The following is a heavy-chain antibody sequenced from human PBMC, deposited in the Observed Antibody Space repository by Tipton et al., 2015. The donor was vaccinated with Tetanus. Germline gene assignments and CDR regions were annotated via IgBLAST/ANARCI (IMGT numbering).Heavy chain of an antibody. CDR1: GGSINNNNDF. J-gene: IGHJ6*03. V-gene: IGHV4-39*01. Sequence: TLSLTCTVSGGSINNNNDFWGWIRQPPGKGLEWIASIHYTGSTYYNPSLKSRVSIFVDTSKNQFSLELTSVTAADTAAYYCARHFNSYSSYMDVWGKGTTVTVSS. CDR2: IHYTGST. CDR3: ARHFNSYSSYMDV.